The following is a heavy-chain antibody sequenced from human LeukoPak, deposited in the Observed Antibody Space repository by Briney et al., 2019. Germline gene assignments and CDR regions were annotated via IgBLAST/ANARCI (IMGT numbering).Heavy chain of an antibody. Sequence: ASVKVSCKASGGTFTSYAISWVRHAPGQGLEWMGGIIPIFGTANSAQKFQGRVTITTDESTSTAHMELRSMTSDDAAVYFCARGRYSSGWPFDYWGQGTLVTVSS. J-gene: IGHJ4*02. CDR3: ARGRYSSGWPFDY. V-gene: IGHV1-69*05. D-gene: IGHD6-19*01. CDR2: IIPIFGTA. CDR1: GGTFTSYA.